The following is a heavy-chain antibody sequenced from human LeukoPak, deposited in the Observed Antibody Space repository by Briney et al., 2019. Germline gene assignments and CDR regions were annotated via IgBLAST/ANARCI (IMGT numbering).Heavy chain of an antibody. D-gene: IGHD5-12*01. Sequence: KPSETLSLTCTVSGYSISSGYYWGWIRQPPGKGLEWIGSIYYSGSTYYNPSLKSRVTISVDTSKNQFSLKLSSVTAADTAVYYCARHRRYSGYDFHYFDYWGQGTLVTVSS. CDR3: ARHRRYSGYDFHYFDY. J-gene: IGHJ4*02. CDR2: IYYSGST. CDR1: GYSISSGYY. V-gene: IGHV4-38-2*02.